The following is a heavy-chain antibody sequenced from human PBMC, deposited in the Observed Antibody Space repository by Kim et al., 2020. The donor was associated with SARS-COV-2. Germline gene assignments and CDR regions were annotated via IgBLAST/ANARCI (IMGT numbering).Heavy chain of an antibody. V-gene: IGHV4-4*02. Sequence: SETLSLTCAVSGGSISSSDWWNWVRQPPGKGLEWIGEIYHTGSTNYNPSLKSRVTISVDKSKNHFSLKLNSVTAADTAVYYCAKYQDWFDPWGQGTLVTVSS. CDR1: GGSISSSDW. CDR2: IYHTGST. J-gene: IGHJ5*02. CDR3: AKYQDWFDP.